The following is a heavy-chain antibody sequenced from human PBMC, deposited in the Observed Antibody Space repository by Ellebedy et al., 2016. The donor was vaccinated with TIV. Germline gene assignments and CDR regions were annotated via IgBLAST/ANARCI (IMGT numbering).Heavy chain of an antibody. J-gene: IGHJ4*02. CDR1: GFTFSSDS. V-gene: IGHV3-48*02. Sequence: PGGSLRLSCAASGFTFSSDSMNWVRQAPGKGLEWVSYIDSSGSTMYYTDSVKGRFTISRDNAKNSLYLQMTSLRDEDTAVYYCAKGLGSTTEPLAIYYFDSWGQGTLVTVSS. D-gene: IGHD1-26*01. CDR3: AKGLGSTTEPLAIYYFDS. CDR2: IDSSGSTM.